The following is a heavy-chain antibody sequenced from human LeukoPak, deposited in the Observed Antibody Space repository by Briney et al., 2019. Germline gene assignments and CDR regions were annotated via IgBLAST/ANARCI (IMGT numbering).Heavy chain of an antibody. Sequence: GGSLRLSCAASGFTVSSNYMSWVRQAPGKGLEWVSIIYSGGYAYYADSVKGRFTISRDNSKNTLYLQMNSLRAEDTAVYYCARNRGYYYYYMDVWAKGTTVTVSS. CDR3: ARNRGYYYYYMDV. CDR2: IYSGGYA. J-gene: IGHJ6*03. V-gene: IGHV3-53*01. CDR1: GFTVSSNY.